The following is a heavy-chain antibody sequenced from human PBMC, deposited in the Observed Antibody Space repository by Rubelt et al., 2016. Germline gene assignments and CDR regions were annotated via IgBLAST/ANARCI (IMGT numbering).Heavy chain of an antibody. V-gene: IGHV3-23*01. CDR3: AKDWPGTSTPGGDY. CDR1: GFSFSNYW. D-gene: IGHD3/OR15-3a*01. J-gene: IGHJ4*02. Sequence: FKSGGGLVQPGGSLRLSCAASGFSFSNYWMYWVRQAPGKGLVWVSSIVASGDSAFYADSVKGRFTVSRDNSKNTLYLQMNGLRAEDTAVYYCAKDWPGTSTPGGDYWGQGTLVTVSS. CDR2: IVASGDSA.